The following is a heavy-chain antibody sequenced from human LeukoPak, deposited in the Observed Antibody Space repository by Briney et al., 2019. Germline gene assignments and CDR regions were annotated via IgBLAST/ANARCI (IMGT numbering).Heavy chain of an antibody. D-gene: IGHD3-9*01. CDR2: ISSSGDST. V-gene: IGHV3-23*01. Sequence: PGGSLRLSCAASGFTFSNFWMTWVRQAPGKGLEWVSAISSSGDSTYYADSVKGRFTISRDNSKNTLYLQMNSLRAEDTALYYCAKYSPYDILTGSTYYFDYWGQGTLVTVSS. J-gene: IGHJ4*02. CDR3: AKYSPYDILTGSTYYFDY. CDR1: GFTFSNFW.